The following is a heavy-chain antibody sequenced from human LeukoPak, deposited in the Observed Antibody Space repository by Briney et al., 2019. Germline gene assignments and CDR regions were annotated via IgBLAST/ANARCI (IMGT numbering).Heavy chain of an antibody. V-gene: IGHV4-4*02. D-gene: IGHD2-15*01. CDR2: IYLYGTT. CDR1: IGSISSSKW. Sequence: PSETLSLTCSVSIGSISSSKWWSWVRQSPVKGLEWIGEIYLYGTTNYNPSFTSRVTMSVDRSRNQFSLKLTSVTAADTAVYYCARDNGSAEYFQHWGQGTLVTVSS. CDR3: ARDNGSAEYFQH. J-gene: IGHJ1*01.